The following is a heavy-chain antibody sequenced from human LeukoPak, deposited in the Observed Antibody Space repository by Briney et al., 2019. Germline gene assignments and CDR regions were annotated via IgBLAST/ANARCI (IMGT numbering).Heavy chain of an antibody. CDR3: ARSGGYGDYTGFDY. Sequence: SETLSLTCTVSGGSISSGGYYWSWIRQHPGKGLEWIGYIYHSGSTYYNPSLKSRVTISVDRSKNQFSLKLSSVTAADTAVYYCARSGGYGDYTGFDYWGQGTLVTVSS. CDR2: IYHSGST. V-gene: IGHV4-30-2*01. J-gene: IGHJ4*02. CDR1: GGSISSGGYY. D-gene: IGHD4-17*01.